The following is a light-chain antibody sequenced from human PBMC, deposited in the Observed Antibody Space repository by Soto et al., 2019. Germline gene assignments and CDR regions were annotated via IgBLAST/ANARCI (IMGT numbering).Light chain of an antibody. CDR3: MQASQTPRQ. CDR1: QSLLHSNGYNF. J-gene: IGKJ1*01. CDR2: MGS. V-gene: IGKV2-28*01. Sequence: DIVMTQSPLSLPATPGEPASISCRSSQSLLHSNGYNFLDWYVQKPGQSPQLLIYMGSNRASGVPDRFSASGSGTYFKLKISRGEAEEVGVYYGMQASQTPRQFGQGPKVEIK.